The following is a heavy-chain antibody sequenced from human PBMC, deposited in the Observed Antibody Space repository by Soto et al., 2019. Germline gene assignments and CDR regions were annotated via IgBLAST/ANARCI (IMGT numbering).Heavy chain of an antibody. CDR3: KGEGGSCY. D-gene: IGHD2-21*01. CDR1: GFTVSTYG. CDR2: ITRDGGTK. V-gene: IGHV3-30*03. J-gene: IGHJ4*02. Sequence: VQLVESGGGVVQPGRSLRLSCAVSGFTVSTYGMRWVRQAPGKGLEWVAVITRDGGTKYYADSVKGRFTISRDNSRNKLFLDMNSLRGDDMAVYYCKGEGGSCYWGQGTPVAV.